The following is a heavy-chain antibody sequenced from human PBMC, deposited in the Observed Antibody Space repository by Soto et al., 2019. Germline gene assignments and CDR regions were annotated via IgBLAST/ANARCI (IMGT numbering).Heavy chain of an antibody. CDR1: GLTFSSYA. CDR3: ASPMTIVTRLGY. J-gene: IGHJ4*02. CDR2: ISGSGGST. D-gene: IGHD4-4*01. Sequence: GSLRLSCAASGLTFSSYAMNWVRQAPGKGLEWVSVISGSGGSTYYADSVKGRVTMTRDTSTSTVYMELSSLKSEDTAVYYCASPMTIVTRLGYWGQGTLVTVSS. V-gene: IGHV3-23*01.